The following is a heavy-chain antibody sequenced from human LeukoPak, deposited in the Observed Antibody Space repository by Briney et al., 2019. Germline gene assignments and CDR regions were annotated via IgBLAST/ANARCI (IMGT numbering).Heavy chain of an antibody. V-gene: IGHV3-30-3*01. Sequence: GGSLRLSCAASGFTFSSYAMHWVRQAPGKGLEWVAVISYDGSNKYYADSVKGRFTISRDNSKNTLYLQMNSLRAEDMALYYCAKDFGYNWNYGFDYWGQGTLVTVSS. CDR3: AKDFGYNWNYGFDY. D-gene: IGHD1-7*01. CDR1: GFTFSSYA. J-gene: IGHJ4*02. CDR2: ISYDGSNK.